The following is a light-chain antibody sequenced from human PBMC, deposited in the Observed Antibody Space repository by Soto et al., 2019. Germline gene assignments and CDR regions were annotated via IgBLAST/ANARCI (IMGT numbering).Light chain of an antibody. J-gene: IGKJ4*01. CDR2: AAS. V-gene: IGKV1-39*01. Sequence: DIQMTTYPSSLSASVGDRVTITCRASQSISSYLNWYQQKPGKAPKLLIYAASSLQSGVPSRFSGSGSGTDFTLTISSLQPEDFATYYCQQSYSTPLTFGGGTKVDIK. CDR3: QQSYSTPLT. CDR1: QSISSY.